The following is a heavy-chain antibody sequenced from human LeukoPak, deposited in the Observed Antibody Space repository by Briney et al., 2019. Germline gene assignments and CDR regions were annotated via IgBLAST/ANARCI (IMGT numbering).Heavy chain of an antibody. J-gene: IGHJ4*02. D-gene: IGHD6-13*01. CDR3: ASPGIASAGTLFDC. CDR1: GYSFTNYW. Sequence: GESLKISCKGSGYSFTNYWISWVRQMPGKGLEWMGRIDPSDSYTNYSPSFQGHVTISADKSISTVYLQWSSLKASDTAMYYCASPGIASAGTLFDCWGQGTLVTVSS. CDR2: IDPSDSYT. V-gene: IGHV5-10-1*01.